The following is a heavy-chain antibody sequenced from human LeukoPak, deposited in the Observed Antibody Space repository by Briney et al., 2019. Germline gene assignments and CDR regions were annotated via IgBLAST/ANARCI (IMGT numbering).Heavy chain of an antibody. V-gene: IGHV3-23*01. CDR3: AKRIAVTGPYFDY. CDR2: ISGSGGST. J-gene: IGHJ4*02. D-gene: IGHD6-19*01. CDR1: GFTFSSYA. Sequence: GGSLRLSCAASGFTFSSYAMSWLRQAPGKGLEWVSGISGSGGSTSYADSVKGRFTISRDNSKNTLYLQMNSLRAEDTAVYYCAKRIAVTGPYFDYWGQGTLVTVSS.